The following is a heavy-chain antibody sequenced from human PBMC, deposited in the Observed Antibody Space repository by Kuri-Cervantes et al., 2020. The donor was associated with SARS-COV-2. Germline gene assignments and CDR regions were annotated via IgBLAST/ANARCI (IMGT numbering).Heavy chain of an antibody. D-gene: IGHD3-16*02. V-gene: IGHV1-69*04. J-gene: IGHJ5*02. CDR3: ARVIRGSYHNWFDP. CDR2: IIPILGIA. Sequence: VKVSCKASGGTFSSYAISWVRQAPGQGLEWMGRIIPILGIANYAQKFQGRVTITADKSTSTAYMGLSSLRSEDTAVYYCARVIRGSYHNWFDPWGQGTLVTCYS. CDR1: GGTFSSYA.